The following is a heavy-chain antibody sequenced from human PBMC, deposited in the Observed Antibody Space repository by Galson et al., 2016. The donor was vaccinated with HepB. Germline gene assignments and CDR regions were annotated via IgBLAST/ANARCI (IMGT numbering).Heavy chain of an antibody. D-gene: IGHD2-21*02. CDR3: VKQRAPWSVTGGFDP. J-gene: IGHJ5*02. V-gene: IGHV3-9*01. Sequence: SLRLSCAASEFTFEDFTMHWVRQIPGKGLEWVSGITWNSDDLGYAASVKGRFTVSRDNVKNSLVLEMSSLRSEDTALYYRVKQRAPWSVTGGFDPWGQGTLVIVSS. CDR1: EFTFEDFT. CDR2: ITWNSDDL.